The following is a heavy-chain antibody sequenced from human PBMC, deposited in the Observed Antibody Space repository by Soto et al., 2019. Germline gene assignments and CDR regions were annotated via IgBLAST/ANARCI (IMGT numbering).Heavy chain of an antibody. D-gene: IGHD1-20*01. V-gene: IGHV3-23*01. CDR2: ISGSGDTT. CDR1: GCNFSSYA. CDR3: AKDMKYNWNDDDY. Sequence: PGGSLRLSCTGSGCNFSSYAMSWVRPTPGKGLEWVSAISGSGDTTYYADSVKGRFTISRDNSKNTLYLQMNSLRVEDTAVYYCAKDMKYNWNDDDYWGHGILVTVSS. J-gene: IGHJ4*01.